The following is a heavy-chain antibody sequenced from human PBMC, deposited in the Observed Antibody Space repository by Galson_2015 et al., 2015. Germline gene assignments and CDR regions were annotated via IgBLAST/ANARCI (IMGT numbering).Heavy chain of an antibody. D-gene: IGHD6-13*01. Sequence: SLRLSCAASRFTFSSYGMSWVRQAPGKGLGWVSAISGSGDYTYYADSVKGRFTISRDNSKNTLYLQMNSLRAEDTAVYHCAKRVHSSSWYAAFDIWGQGTTVTVSS. CDR2: ISGSGDYT. J-gene: IGHJ3*02. CDR3: AKRVHSSSWYAAFDI. CDR1: RFTFSSYG. V-gene: IGHV3-23*01.